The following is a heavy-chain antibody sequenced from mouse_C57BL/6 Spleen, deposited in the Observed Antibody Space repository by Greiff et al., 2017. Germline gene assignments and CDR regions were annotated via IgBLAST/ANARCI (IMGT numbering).Heavy chain of an antibody. CDR3: AEGGRENAY. CDR1: GYAFSSSW. V-gene: IGHV1-82*01. J-gene: IGHJ3*01. Sequence: QVQLKESGPELVKPGASVKISCKASGYAFSSSWMNWVKQRPGKGLEWIGRIYPGDGDTNYNGKFKGKATLTADKSSSTAYMQLSSLTSEDSAVYFCAEGGRENAYWGQGTLVTVSA. CDR2: IYPGDGDT.